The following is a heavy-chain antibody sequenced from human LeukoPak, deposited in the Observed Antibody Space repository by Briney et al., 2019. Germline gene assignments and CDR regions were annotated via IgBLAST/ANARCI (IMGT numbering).Heavy chain of an antibody. D-gene: IGHD3-3*01. J-gene: IGHJ4*02. CDR1: GFTFSSYA. Sequence: PGRSLRLSCAASGFTFSSYAMHWVRQAPGKGLEWVAVISYDGSNKYYADSVKGRFTISRDNSKNTLYLQMNSLRAEDTAVYYCARGGITIFGVVTDYWGQGTLVTVSS. V-gene: IGHV3-30-3*01. CDR3: ARGGITIFGVVTDY. CDR2: ISYDGSNK.